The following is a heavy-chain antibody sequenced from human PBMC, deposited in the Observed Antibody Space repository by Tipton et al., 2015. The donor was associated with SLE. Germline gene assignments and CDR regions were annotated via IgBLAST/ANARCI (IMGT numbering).Heavy chain of an antibody. Sequence: TLSLTCIVSGDSITSDIYYWGWIRQPPGKGLEWIGSVYDSGTTHYNPSLKSRVTMSVDTSKTQFSLKLGSLTAADTAVYYCARVVTVGAAHYYDIDVWGQGTRVTVSS. CDR3: ARVVTVGAAHYYDIDV. D-gene: IGHD2-21*02. CDR2: VYDSGTT. V-gene: IGHV4-39*07. CDR1: GDSITSDIYY. J-gene: IGHJ6*02.